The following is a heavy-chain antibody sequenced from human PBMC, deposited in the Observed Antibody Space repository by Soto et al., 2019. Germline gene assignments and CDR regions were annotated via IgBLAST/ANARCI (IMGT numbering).Heavy chain of an antibody. Sequence: QVQLQESGPGLVKPSETLSLTCTVSGGSISSYYWSWIRQPPGKGLEWIGYIYYSGSTNYNPSLKSRFTMSKDTAKKEDSLKQYSATAADTAVYYCASRGEWAFDYWRQGTLVTAS. CDR1: GGSISSYY. CDR3: ASRGEWAFDY. D-gene: IGHD3-10*01. V-gene: IGHV4-59*08. J-gene: IGHJ4*02. CDR2: IYYSGST.